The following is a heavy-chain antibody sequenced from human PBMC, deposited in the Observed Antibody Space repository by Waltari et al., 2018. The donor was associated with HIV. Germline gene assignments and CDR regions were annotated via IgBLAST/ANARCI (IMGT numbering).Heavy chain of an antibody. J-gene: IGHJ6*02. Sequence: QVQLVQSGAEVKKPGASVKVSCKASGYTFTSYAMHWVRQAPGQRLEWMGWINAGNGNTKYSQKFQGRVTITRDTSASTAYMELSSLRSEDTAVYYCARGKVVVVPAAMDAARVGYYYYGMDVWGQGTTVTVSS. D-gene: IGHD2-2*01. CDR3: ARGKVVVVPAAMDAARVGYYYYGMDV. V-gene: IGHV1-3*01. CDR1: GYTFTSYA. CDR2: INAGNGNT.